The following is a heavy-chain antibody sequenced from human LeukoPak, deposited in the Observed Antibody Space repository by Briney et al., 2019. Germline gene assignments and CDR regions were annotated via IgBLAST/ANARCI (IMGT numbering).Heavy chain of an antibody. CDR2: IGWNGNNI. J-gene: IGHJ4*02. CDR1: GFTFDDYA. Sequence: PGGSLRLYCAASGFTFDDYAMRWVRQAPGKGLEWGSGIGWNGNNIGYAESVKGRFTMSRENAKNSLSLQMNSLRVEDTALYYCAKDMGGGGPLDYWGQGTLVTVSS. CDR3: AKDMGGGGPLDY. V-gene: IGHV3-9*01. D-gene: IGHD3-16*01.